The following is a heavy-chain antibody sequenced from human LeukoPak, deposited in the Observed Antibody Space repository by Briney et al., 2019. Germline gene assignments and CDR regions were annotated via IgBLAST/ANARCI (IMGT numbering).Heavy chain of an antibody. CDR1: GFTFSHYW. J-gene: IGHJ4*02. Sequence: PGGSLRLSCAGSGFTFSHYWMSWVRQAPGKGLEWVANIKQDGSEKYYVDSVKGRFTISRDNAKNSLYLQMNSLRAEDTALYYCATHRGYSYGTAEDFDYWGQGTLVTVSS. CDR2: IKQDGSEK. V-gene: IGHV3-7*01. D-gene: IGHD5-18*01. CDR3: ATHRGYSYGTAEDFDY.